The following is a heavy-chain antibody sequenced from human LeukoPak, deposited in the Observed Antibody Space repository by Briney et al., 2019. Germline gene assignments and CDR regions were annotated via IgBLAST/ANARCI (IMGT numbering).Heavy chain of an antibody. Sequence: PSQTLSLTCTVSAGSISSGGYYWSWIRQHPVKGLEWIGYIYYSGSTYYNPSLKSRFTISVDTSKNQFSLKLSSVTAADTAVYYCARVGVTMVRGVIIRAIDIWGQGTMVTVSS. V-gene: IGHV4-31*03. CDR1: AGSISSGGYY. J-gene: IGHJ3*02. CDR2: IYYSGST. D-gene: IGHD3-10*01. CDR3: ARVGVTMVRGVIIRAIDI.